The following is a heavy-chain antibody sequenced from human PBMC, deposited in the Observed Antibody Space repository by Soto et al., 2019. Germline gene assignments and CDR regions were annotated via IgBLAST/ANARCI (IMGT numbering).Heavy chain of an antibody. J-gene: IGHJ4*02. D-gene: IGHD3-22*01. CDR3: ATLPLYCYDSSGQDY. CDR1: VYTLTELS. Sequence: ASVKVSCKVSVYTLTELSMHWVRQAPGKGLEWMGGFDPEDGETIYAQKFQGRVTMTEDTSTDTAYMELSSLRSEDTAVYYCATLPLYCYDSSGQDYWGQGTSVTVSS. CDR2: FDPEDGET. V-gene: IGHV1-24*01.